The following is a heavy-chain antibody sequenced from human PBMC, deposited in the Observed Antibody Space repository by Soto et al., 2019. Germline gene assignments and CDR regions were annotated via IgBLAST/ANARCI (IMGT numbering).Heavy chain of an antibody. V-gene: IGHV3-23*01. J-gene: IGHJ4*02. CDR2: IHGGGNSA. CDR3: AKNRGRVTAALHFGY. D-gene: IGHD2-21*02. CDR1: GFTFSGYA. Sequence: EVQLLESGGDLVQPGRSLRLSCAASGFTFSGYAMSWVRQAPGKGLEWVSVIHGGGNSAYYADSVKGRFTIARDNSKNTLYLEMSSLRGEDTAGYYCAKNRGRVTAALHFGYWGQGTLVSVSS.